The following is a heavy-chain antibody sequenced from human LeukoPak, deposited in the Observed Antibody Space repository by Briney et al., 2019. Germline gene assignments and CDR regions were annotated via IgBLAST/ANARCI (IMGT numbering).Heavy chain of an antibody. J-gene: IGHJ5*02. CDR2: IYDNGDT. V-gene: IGHV4-59*11. CDR1: GGSLSFHY. CDR3: ARFFDFWSGYWFDP. Sequence: SETLSLTCTVSGGSLSFHYWSWIRQPPGKGLEWIGYIYDNGDTNYNPSLKSRVNISVGTSKNQFSLKLSSVTAADTAVYYCARFFDFWSGYWFDPWGQGTLVTVSS. D-gene: IGHD3-3*01.